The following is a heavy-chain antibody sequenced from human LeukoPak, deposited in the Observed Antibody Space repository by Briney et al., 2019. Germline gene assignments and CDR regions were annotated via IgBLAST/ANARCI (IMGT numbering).Heavy chain of an antibody. D-gene: IGHD2-15*01. J-gene: IGHJ4*02. Sequence: PSGTLSLTCAVSGYSISSGYYWGWIRQPPGKGLEWIGSIYHSGSTYYNPSLKSRVAISVDTSKNQFSLKLSSVTAADTAVYYCARLPRSEFDYWGQGTLVTVSS. CDR1: GYSISSGYY. CDR2: IYHSGST. CDR3: ARLPRSEFDY. V-gene: IGHV4-38-2*01.